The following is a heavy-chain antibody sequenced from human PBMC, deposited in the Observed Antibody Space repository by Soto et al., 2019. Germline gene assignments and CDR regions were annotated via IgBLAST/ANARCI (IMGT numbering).Heavy chain of an antibody. CDR1: GGTFSSYA. CDR2: IIPIFGTA. Sequence: QVQLVQSGAEVKKPGSSVKVSCKASGGTFSSYAISWVRQAPGQGLEWMGGIIPIFGTANYAKKFQGRVTITADASTSTAYMELSSLRSEDTAVYYCAREHNWNRDYYYYGMDVWGQGTTVTVSS. CDR3: AREHNWNRDYYYYGMDV. D-gene: IGHD1-20*01. V-gene: IGHV1-69*01. J-gene: IGHJ6*02.